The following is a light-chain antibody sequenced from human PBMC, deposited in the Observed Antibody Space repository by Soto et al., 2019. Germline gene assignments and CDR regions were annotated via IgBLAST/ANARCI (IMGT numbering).Light chain of an antibody. CDR3: QQYYSLPPT. CDR1: QSVLYSSSNKKY. J-gene: IGKJ4*01. V-gene: IGKV4-1*01. Sequence: DIVMTQSLESLAVSLGERATINCKSSQSVLYSSSNKKYLAWYQQKEGQPPSLLIYWAFTRESGVSDRFSGRGSGTDFPLTISILQAEDVAVYYCQQYYSLPPTVGGGTKVEIK. CDR2: WAF.